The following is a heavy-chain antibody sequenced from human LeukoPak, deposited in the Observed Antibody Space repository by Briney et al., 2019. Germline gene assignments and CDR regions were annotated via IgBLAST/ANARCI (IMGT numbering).Heavy chain of an antibody. Sequence: GGSLRLSCAASGFTFSSYGMSWVRQAPGKGLEWVSAISGSGGSTYYADSVKGRFTISRDNSKNTLYLQMNSLRAEDTAVYYCAKTGSRYSSSWSLYIWGQGTMVTVSS. CDR3: AKTGSRYSSSWSLYI. CDR1: GFTFSSYG. J-gene: IGHJ3*02. CDR2: ISGSGGST. V-gene: IGHV3-23*01. D-gene: IGHD6-13*01.